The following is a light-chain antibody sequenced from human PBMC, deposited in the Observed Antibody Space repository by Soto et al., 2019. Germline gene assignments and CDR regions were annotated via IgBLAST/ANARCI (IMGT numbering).Light chain of an antibody. J-gene: IGKJ1*01. V-gene: IGKV1-5*03. CDR1: QSISSW. Sequence: DIQMTQSPSTLSASVGDRVTITCRASQSISSWLAWYQQKPGKAPKLLIYTASSLESGVPSRFSGSGSGTDFTLTISSLQPDDFATYYCQQYNSYSWTLGQGTKVEIK. CDR3: QQYNSYSWT. CDR2: TAS.